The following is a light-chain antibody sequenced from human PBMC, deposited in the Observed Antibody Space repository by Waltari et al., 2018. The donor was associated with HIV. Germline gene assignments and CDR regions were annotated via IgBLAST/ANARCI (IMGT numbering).Light chain of an antibody. CDR2: EAS. CDR1: SSDGRSFNL. J-gene: IGLJ1*01. Sequence: QSALTQPASVSGSPGQSITISCTGTSSDGRSFNLVSWYQQHPGKAPKVLIYEASERPSGVSDRFSGSKSGNTTFLTISGLQAEDEADYYCCSYAGSSTVFGTGTRVTVL. CDR3: CSYAGSSTV. V-gene: IGLV2-23*01.